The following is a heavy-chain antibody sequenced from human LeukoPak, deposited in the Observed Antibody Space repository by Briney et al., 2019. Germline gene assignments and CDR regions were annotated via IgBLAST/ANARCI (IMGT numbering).Heavy chain of an antibody. CDR2: ISGSGGST. V-gene: IGHV3-23*01. Sequence: GGSLRLSCAASGFTFSSYGMSWVRQAPGKGLEWVSAISGSGGSTYYADSVKGRFTISRDNSKNTLYLQMNSLRAEDTAVYYCARDLYSGYDTLGWFDPWGQGTLVTVSS. D-gene: IGHD5-12*01. CDR3: ARDLYSGYDTLGWFDP. J-gene: IGHJ5*02. CDR1: GFTFSSYG.